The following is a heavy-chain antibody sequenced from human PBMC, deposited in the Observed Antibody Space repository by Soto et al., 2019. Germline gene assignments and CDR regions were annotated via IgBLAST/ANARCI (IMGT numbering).Heavy chain of an antibody. CDR2: IIPIFGTA. Sequence: QVQLVQSGAEVKKPGSSVKVSCKASGGTFSSYAISWVRQAPGQGLEWMGGIIPIFGTANYAQKFQGRVTITADESTRTAYMELGSLRSGDTAVYYCGGGGGGGYCSGGSCYFNWFDPWGQGTLVTVSS. CDR1: GGTFSSYA. CDR3: GGGGGGGYCSGGSCYFNWFDP. D-gene: IGHD2-15*01. V-gene: IGHV1-69*01. J-gene: IGHJ5*02.